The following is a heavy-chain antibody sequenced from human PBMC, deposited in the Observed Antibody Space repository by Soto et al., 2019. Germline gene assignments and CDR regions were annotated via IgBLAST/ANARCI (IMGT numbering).Heavy chain of an antibody. CDR1: GFTFSSYW. CDR2: IKQDGSEK. D-gene: IGHD4-17*01. Sequence: GGSLRLSCAASGFTFSSYWMSWVRQAPGKGLEWVANIKQDGSEKYYVDSVKGRFTISRDNAKNSLYLQMNSLRAEDTAVYYCARSDDYGDYLGDFDYWGQGTLVTVSS. CDR3: ARSDDYGDYLGDFDY. J-gene: IGHJ4*02. V-gene: IGHV3-7*01.